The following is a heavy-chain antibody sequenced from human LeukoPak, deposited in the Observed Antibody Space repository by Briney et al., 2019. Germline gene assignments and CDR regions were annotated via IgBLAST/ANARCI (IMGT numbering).Heavy chain of an antibody. CDR2: ISSSGSTI. CDR1: GFTFSSYE. D-gene: IGHD3-10*01. V-gene: IGHV3-48*03. J-gene: IGHJ5*02. Sequence: PGGSLRLSCAASGFTFSSYEMNWVRQAPGKGLEWVSYISSSGSTIYYADSVKGRFTISRGNAKNSLYLQMNSLRAEDTAVYYCARGCRLGFGEFCWFDPWGQGTLVTVSS. CDR3: ARGCRLGFGEFCWFDP.